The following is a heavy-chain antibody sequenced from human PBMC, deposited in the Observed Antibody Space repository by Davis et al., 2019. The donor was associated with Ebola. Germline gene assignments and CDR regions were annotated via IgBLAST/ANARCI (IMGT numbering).Heavy chain of an antibody. Sequence: GGSLRLSCAASGFTFSSYGMHWVRQAPGKGLEWVAVISYDGSNKYYADSVKGRFTISRDNSKKTLYLQMNSLRAEDTAVYYCARRADYWGQGTLVTVSS. CDR1: GFTFSSYG. CDR2: ISYDGSNK. J-gene: IGHJ4*02. V-gene: IGHV3-30*03. CDR3: ARRADY.